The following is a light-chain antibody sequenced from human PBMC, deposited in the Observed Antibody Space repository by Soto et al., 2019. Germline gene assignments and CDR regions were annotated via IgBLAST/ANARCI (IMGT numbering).Light chain of an antibody. CDR1: SSDVGGYHY. CDR3: SSYAGSSSV. Sequence: QSVLTQPPSASGSPGQSVAISCTGTSSDVGGYHYVSWYQQHPGKAPKLMIYEVNKRPSGVPDRFSGSKSGNTASLPVSGLQAEDEADYYCSSYAGSSSVFGAETKGTVL. CDR2: EVN. V-gene: IGLV2-8*01. J-gene: IGLJ1*01.